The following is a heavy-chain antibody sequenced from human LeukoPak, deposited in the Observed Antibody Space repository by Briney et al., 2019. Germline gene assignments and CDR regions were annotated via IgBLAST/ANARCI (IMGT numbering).Heavy chain of an antibody. CDR2: ISSSGSTI. D-gene: IGHD3-10*02. Sequence: RTGGSLRLSCAASGFTSSSYEMNWVRQAPEKGLEWVSYISSSGSTIYYADSVKGRFTISRDNAKNSLYLQMNSLRAEDTAVYYCAELGITMIGGVWGKGTTVTISS. CDR3: AELGITMIGGV. V-gene: IGHV3-48*03. CDR1: GFTSSSYE. J-gene: IGHJ6*04.